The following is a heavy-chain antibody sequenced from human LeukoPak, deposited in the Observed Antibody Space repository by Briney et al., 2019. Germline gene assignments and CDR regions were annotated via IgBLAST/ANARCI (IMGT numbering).Heavy chain of an antibody. CDR3: ARGQNYDYVWGQNPIDY. CDR2: INPSGGST. J-gene: IGHJ4*02. CDR1: GHTFTSYY. V-gene: IGHV1-46*01. D-gene: IGHD3-16*01. Sequence: SVKVSCKASGHTFTSYYMHWVRQAPGQGLEWMGIINPSGGSTSYAQKFQGRVTMTRDTSTSTVYMELSSLRSEDTAVYYCARGQNYDYVWGQNPIDYWGQGTLVTVSS.